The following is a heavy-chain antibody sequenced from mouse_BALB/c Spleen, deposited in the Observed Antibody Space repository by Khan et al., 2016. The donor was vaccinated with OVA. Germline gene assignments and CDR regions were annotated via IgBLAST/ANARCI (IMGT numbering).Heavy chain of an antibody. D-gene: IGHD1-1*01. J-gene: IGHJ1*01. CDR1: GFAFSSYD. CDR2: ISSGGSYT. CDR3: ARQGEYYGSSYWYFDV. Sequence: EVELVESGGGLVKPGGSLKLSCAASGFAFSSYDMSWVRQTPEKRLEWVATISSGGSYTYYPDSVKGRFTISRDNARNTLYLQMSSLRSEDTALYYCARQGEYYGSSYWYFDVWGAGTTVTVSS. V-gene: IGHV5-9*02.